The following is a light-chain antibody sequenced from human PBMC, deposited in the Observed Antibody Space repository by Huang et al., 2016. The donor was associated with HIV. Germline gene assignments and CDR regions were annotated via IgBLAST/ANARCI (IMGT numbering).Light chain of an antibody. Sequence: PGERATLSCRASQSVGGYLAWYQQKPGQAPRLLIYDTSTRATGIPARFSGSGSETDFTLTISSLEPEDFAVYYCQQPGSFGQGTKVDIK. CDR3: QQPGS. CDR2: DTS. J-gene: IGKJ2*01. V-gene: IGKV3-11*01. CDR1: QSVGGY.